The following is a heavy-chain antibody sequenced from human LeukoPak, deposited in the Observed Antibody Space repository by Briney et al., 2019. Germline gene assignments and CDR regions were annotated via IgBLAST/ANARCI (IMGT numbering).Heavy chain of an antibody. Sequence: SETLSLTCAVYGGSFSGYYWSWIRQPPGKGLEWIGEINHSGSTYYNPSLKSRVTISVDRSNNQFSLKLSSVTAADTAVYYCARGVYYYDNSGPPRRWFDPWGQGTLVTVSS. CDR1: GGSFSGYY. CDR2: INHSGST. D-gene: IGHD3-22*01. J-gene: IGHJ5*02. V-gene: IGHV4-34*01. CDR3: ARGVYYYDNSGPPRRWFDP.